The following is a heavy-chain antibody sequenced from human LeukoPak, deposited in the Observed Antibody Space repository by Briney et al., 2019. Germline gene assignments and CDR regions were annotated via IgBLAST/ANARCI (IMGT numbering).Heavy chain of an antibody. V-gene: IGHV3-23*01. J-gene: IGHJ5*02. CDR3: ARDRGEFDP. CDR2: ISGSGGST. D-gene: IGHD3-16*01. Sequence: GGSLRLSRAASGFTFSSYGMSWVRQAPGKGLEWVSAISGSGGSTFYADSVKGRFTISRDNAKNSLYLQMNSLRAEDTAVYYCARDRGEFDPWGQGTLVTVSS. CDR1: GFTFSSYG.